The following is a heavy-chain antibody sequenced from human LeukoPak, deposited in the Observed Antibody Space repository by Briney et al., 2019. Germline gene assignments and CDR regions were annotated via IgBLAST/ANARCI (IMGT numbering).Heavy chain of an antibody. V-gene: IGHV1-2*02. CDR1: GYTFTGYY. Sequence: GASVKVSCKASGYTFTGYYMHWVRQAPGQGLEWMGWINPNSGGTNYAQKFQGRVTMTRDTSISTAYMELSRLRSDDTAVYFCAREDIHGLPYFLYYYMDVWGKGTTVTITS. D-gene: IGHD2-8*01. CDR2: INPNSGGT. CDR3: AREDIHGLPYFLYYYMDV. J-gene: IGHJ6*03.